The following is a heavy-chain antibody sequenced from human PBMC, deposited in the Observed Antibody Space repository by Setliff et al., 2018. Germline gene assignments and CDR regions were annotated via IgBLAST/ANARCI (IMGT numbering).Heavy chain of an antibody. CDR3: ARTCSGSGCYAGLES. Sequence: GGSLRLSCAASGFTFRNYWMTWVRQAPGKGLEWVANIERDGSVESYVESVRGRFTISRDNSKNTLYLQMNSLRPEDTAVYYCARTCSGSGCYAGLESWGQGTPVTVSS. CDR1: GFTFRNYW. CDR2: IERDGSVE. V-gene: IGHV3-7*01. D-gene: IGHD2-15*01. J-gene: IGHJ4*02.